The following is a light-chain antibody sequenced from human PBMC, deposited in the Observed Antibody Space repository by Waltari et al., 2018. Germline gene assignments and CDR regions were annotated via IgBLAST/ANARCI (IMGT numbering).Light chain of an antibody. V-gene: IGLV2-23*01. J-gene: IGLJ3*02. Sequence: QSALTQPASVSGSPGQSITISCNGTSSDVVSYNLVSWYQQHPGKAPKLMIYEGSKRPSGVSNRFSGSKSGNTASLTISGLQAEDEADYYCCSYAGSSTWVFGGGTKLTVL. CDR1: SSDVVSYNL. CDR3: CSYAGSSTWV. CDR2: EGS.